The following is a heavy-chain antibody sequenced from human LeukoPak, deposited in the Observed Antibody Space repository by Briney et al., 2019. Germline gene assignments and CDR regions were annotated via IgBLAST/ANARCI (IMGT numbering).Heavy chain of an antibody. J-gene: IGHJ5*02. D-gene: IGHD3-22*01. CDR2: IYYSGST. CDR1: GGSISSYY. CDR3: ARAFSSGFTPHWFDP. Sequence: SETLSLTCTVSGGSISSYYWSWIRQPAGKGLEWIGYIYYSGSTNYNPSLKSRVTISVDTSKNQFSLKLSSVTAADTAVYYCARAFSSGFTPHWFDPWGQGTLVTVSS. V-gene: IGHV4-59*01.